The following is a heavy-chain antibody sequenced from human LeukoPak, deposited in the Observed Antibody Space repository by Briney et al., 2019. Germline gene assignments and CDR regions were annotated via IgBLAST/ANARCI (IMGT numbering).Heavy chain of an antibody. V-gene: IGHV1-2*02. J-gene: IGHJ4*02. CDR3: ARENNSGWYGKAAFDY. Sequence: GASVKVSCKASGYTFTGYYMHWVRQTPGQGLEWVGWINPNGGGTNYAQKFQGRVTLTRDTSITTAYLEVTRLESDDTAIYFCARENNSGWYGKAAFDYWGQGALVTVTS. CDR2: INPNGGGT. CDR1: GYTFTGYY. D-gene: IGHD6-19*01.